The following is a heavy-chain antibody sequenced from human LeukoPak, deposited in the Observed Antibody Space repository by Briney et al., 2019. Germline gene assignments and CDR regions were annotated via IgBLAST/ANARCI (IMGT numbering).Heavy chain of an antibody. Sequence: SVKVSCKASGGTFSSYAISWVRQAPGQGLEWMGGVIPIFGTANYAQKFQGRVAITADESTSTAYMELSSLRSEDTAVYYCASGYSYGPHYSLDFDYWGQGTLVTVSS. CDR2: VIPIFGTA. V-gene: IGHV1-69*13. D-gene: IGHD5-18*01. J-gene: IGHJ4*02. CDR3: ASGYSYGPHYSLDFDY. CDR1: GGTFSSYA.